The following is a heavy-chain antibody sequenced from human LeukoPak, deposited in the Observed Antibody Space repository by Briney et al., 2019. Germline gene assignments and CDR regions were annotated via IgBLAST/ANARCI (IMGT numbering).Heavy chain of an antibody. D-gene: IGHD3-22*01. CDR1: EFTFSNYA. V-gene: IGHV3-23*01. CDR2: ISGNGGKI. CDR3: AKRDYYDSSGYAPLFDY. J-gene: IGHJ4*02. Sequence: GGSLRLSCAASEFTFSNYAMAWVRQAPGEGLEWVSGISGNGGKIYYADSVQGRFTISRDNSKNTLYLQMNSLRGEDTAVYFCAKRDYYDSSGYAPLFDYWGQGTLVTVSP.